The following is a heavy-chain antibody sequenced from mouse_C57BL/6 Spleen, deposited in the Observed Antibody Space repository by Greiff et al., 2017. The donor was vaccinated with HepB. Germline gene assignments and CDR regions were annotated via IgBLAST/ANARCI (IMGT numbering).Heavy chain of an antibody. V-gene: IGHV1-69*01. CDR1: GYTFTSYW. CDR2: IDPSDSYT. J-gene: IGHJ2*01. CDR3: ARAVVAIDY. D-gene: IGHD1-1*01. Sequence: VQGVESGAELVMPGASVKLSCKASGYTFTSYWMHWVKQRPGQGLEWIGEIDPSDSYTNYNQKFKGKSTLTVDKSSSTAYMQLSSLTSEDSAVYYCARAVVAIDYWGQGTTLTVSS.